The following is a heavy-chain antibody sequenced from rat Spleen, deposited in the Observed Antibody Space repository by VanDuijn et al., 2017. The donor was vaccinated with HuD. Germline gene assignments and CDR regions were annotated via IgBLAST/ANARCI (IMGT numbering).Heavy chain of an antibody. CDR1: GFSLNNYG. D-gene: IGHD1-2*01. J-gene: IGHJ4*01. V-gene: IGHV2-13*01. CDR3: ARDYYSSYVMDA. Sequence: QVQLKESGPGLVQPSQTLSLTCTVAGFSLNNYGVIWVRQPPGKGLEWMGVIWGNGNTNYNSALKSRLSISRDTSKSQVFLKMNSLQTEDIATYYCARDYYSSYVMDAWGQGASVTVSS. CDR2: IWGNGNT.